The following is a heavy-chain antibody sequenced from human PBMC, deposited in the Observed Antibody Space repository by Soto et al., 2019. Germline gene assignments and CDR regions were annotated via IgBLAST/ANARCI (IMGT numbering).Heavy chain of an antibody. V-gene: IGHV3-7*05. CDR1: GFTFSDYW. CDR3: ASSMGRGGNDY. D-gene: IGHD3-10*01. J-gene: IGHJ4*02. CDR2: IKTDGSEK. Sequence: EVQLVESGGGLVQPGGSLRLSCAASGFTFSDYWMSWVRQAPGKGLECVANIKTDGSEKYYMDSVKDRFTISRDNGKNSLYLQRSGLRDEDTAVYYCASSMGRGGNDYWGQGTLVAVSS.